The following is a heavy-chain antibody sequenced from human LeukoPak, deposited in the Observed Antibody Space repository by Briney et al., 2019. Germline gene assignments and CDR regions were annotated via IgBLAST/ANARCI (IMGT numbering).Heavy chain of an antibody. CDR3: AREYSTGWSNYYYYYYVDV. CDR2: INHIGST. V-gene: IGHV4-59*12. Sequence: PSETLSLTCTVSGDSISTYYWSWVRQPPGKGLEWIANINHIGSTNHNPSLKSRVTVFVDMSKNQFSLRLSSVTAADTAVYYCAREYSTGWSNYYYYYYVDVWGRGTTVTVSS. D-gene: IGHD6-19*01. J-gene: IGHJ6*03. CDR1: GDSISTYY.